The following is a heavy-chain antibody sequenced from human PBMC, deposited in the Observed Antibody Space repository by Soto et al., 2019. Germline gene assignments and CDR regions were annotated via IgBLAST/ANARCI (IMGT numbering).Heavy chain of an antibody. D-gene: IGHD4-17*01. CDR2: ISSSSSYI. J-gene: IGHJ2*01. CDR3: ARDFVDGDYDWYFDL. CDR1: GFTFSSYS. Sequence: GGSLRLSCAASGFTFSSYSMNWVRQAPGKGLEWVSSISSSSSYIYYADSVKGRFTISRDNAKNSLYLQMNSLRAEDTAVYYCARDFVDGDYDWYFDLWGRGTLVTVSS. V-gene: IGHV3-21*01.